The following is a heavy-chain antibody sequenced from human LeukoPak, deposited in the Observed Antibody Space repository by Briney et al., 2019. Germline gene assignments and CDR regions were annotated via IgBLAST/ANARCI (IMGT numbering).Heavy chain of an antibody. CDR1: GYTFTSYD. CDR2: MNPNSGNT. D-gene: IGHD3-3*01. V-gene: IGHV1-8*03. Sequence: ASVKVSCKASGYTFTSYDINWVRQATGQGLEWMGWMNPNSGNTGYAQKFRGRVTITRNTSISTAYMELSSLRSEDTAVYYCARVRGKAIFGVAQGAFDIWGQGTMVTVSS. CDR3: ARVRGKAIFGVAQGAFDI. J-gene: IGHJ3*02.